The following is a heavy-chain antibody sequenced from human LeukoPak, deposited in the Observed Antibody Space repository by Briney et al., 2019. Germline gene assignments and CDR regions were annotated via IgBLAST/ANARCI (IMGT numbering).Heavy chain of an antibody. V-gene: IGHV1-68*01. D-gene: IGHD6-13*01. CDR2: ITLYNGNT. CDR1: GYTFTYCS. Sequence: GASVKVSCKASGYTFTYCSLHWLQQAPGQGLERMRWITLYNGNTNYAKKFQDRVTITRDMSLRTAYIELSSLRSEDSAVYYWARRQQQLVPRSVYWGQGTLVTASS. CDR3: ARRQQQLVPRSVY. J-gene: IGHJ4*02.